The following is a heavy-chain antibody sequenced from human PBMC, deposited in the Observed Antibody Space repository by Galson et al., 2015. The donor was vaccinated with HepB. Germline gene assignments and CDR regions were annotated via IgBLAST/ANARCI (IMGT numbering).Heavy chain of an antibody. CDR3: ARDGEDYYDSSGSRY. V-gene: IGHV1-18*01. CDR2: ISAYNSNT. D-gene: IGHD3-22*01. Sequence: SVKVSCKASGYTFTSYGISWVRQAPGQGLEWMGWISAYNSNTNYAQKLQGRVTMTTDTSTSTAYMELRSLRSDDTAVYYCARDGEDYYDSSGSRYWGQRTLVTVSS. J-gene: IGHJ4*02. CDR1: GYTFTSYG.